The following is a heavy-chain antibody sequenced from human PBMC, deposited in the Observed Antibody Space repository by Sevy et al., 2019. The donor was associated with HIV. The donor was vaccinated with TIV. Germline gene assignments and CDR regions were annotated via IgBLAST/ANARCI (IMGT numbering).Heavy chain of an antibody. J-gene: IGHJ4*02. CDR3: AKGGTPYCSGGSCTFDY. CDR2: IGWNSGSI. V-gene: IGHV3-9*01. D-gene: IGHD2-15*01. CDR1: GFTFDDYA. Sequence: GGSLRLSCAASGFTFDDYAMHWVRQAPGKGLEWVSGIGWNSGSIGYADSVKGRFTISRDNAKNSLYLQMNSLRAEDTALYYCAKGGTPYCSGGSCTFDYWGQGTLVTVSS.